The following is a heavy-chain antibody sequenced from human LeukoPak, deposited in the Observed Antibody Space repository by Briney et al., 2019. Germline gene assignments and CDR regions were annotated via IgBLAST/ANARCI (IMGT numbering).Heavy chain of an antibody. D-gene: IGHD2-2*01. CDR1: GFTFSSYW. Sequence: PGGSLRLSCAASGFTFSSYWMSWVRQAPGKGLEWVANIKQDGSEKYYADSVEGRFTISRDNAKNSLYLQMNSLRAEDTAVYYCASRYCSSTSCSPVIDYWGQGTLVTVSS. CDR2: IKQDGSEK. CDR3: ASRYCSSTSCSPVIDY. V-gene: IGHV3-7*01. J-gene: IGHJ4*02.